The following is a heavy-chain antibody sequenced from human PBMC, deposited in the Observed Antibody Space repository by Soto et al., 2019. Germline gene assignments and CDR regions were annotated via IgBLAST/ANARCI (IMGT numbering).Heavy chain of an antibody. D-gene: IGHD3-10*01. CDR3: AQDTYYYGRVGYYTYDH. J-gene: IGHJ4*02. CDR2: VSYDGSDK. Sequence: QVQLVESGGGVVQPGRSLRLSCAASGFTFSSYDVHWVRQAPGKGLEWVASVSYDGSDKHYADSVKGRFTISRDNSRNALDLQMNSQSAEYTAVYYGAQDTYYYGRVGYYTYDHWGQGTQVTVSS. CDR1: GFTFSSYD. V-gene: IGHV3-30*18.